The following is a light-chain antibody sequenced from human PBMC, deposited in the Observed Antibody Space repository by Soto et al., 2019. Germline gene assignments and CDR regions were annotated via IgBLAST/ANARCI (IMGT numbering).Light chain of an antibody. J-gene: IGKJ4*01. CDR1: QDIRNY. CDR3: QKYDSYPLT. Sequence: DIQMTQSPSSLSASVGDRVTITCRASQDIRNYLAWFQQEPGKAPKSLIYAASNLHSGVPSKFSGSGSGTDFTLTINSLQPEDFAIDICQKYDSYPLTFGGGTKLDIK. CDR2: AAS. V-gene: IGKV1-16*02.